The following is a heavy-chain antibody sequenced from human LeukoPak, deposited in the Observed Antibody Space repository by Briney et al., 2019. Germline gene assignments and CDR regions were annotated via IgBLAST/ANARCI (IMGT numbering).Heavy chain of an antibody. CDR2: IYSGGST. V-gene: IGHV3-53*01. J-gene: IGHJ6*03. CDR3: ARVNSYGYSYYYYYYMDV. CDR1: GFTVSSNY. D-gene: IGHD5-18*01. Sequence: PGGSLRLSCAASGFTVSSNYMSWVRQAPGKGLEWVSVIYSGGSTYYADSVKGRFTISRDNSKNTLYLQVNSLRAEDTAVYYCARVNSYGYSYYYYYYMDVWGKGTTVTVSS.